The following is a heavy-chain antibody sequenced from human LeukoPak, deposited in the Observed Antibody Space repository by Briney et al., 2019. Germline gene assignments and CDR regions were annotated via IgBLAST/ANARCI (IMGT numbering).Heavy chain of an antibody. Sequence: GASVKVSCKASGYTFTSYGISWVRQAPGQGLEWMGWISAYNGNTNYAQKFQGRVTMTRNTSISTAYMELSSLRSEDTAVYYCARGRRGSGSYFLLGYWGQGTLVTVSS. CDR2: ISAYNGNT. V-gene: IGHV1-18*01. CDR1: GYTFTSYG. J-gene: IGHJ4*02. D-gene: IGHD3-10*01. CDR3: ARGRRGSGSYFLLGY.